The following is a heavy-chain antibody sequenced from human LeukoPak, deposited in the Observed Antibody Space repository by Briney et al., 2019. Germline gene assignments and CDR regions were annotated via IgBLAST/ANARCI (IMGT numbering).Heavy chain of an antibody. CDR2: INPHSGGT. CDR3: ARGILTGRNWYYDL. Sequence: ASVRVSCKASGYTFTGYYIYWLRQAPGQGLEWMGWINPHSGGTNYAQSFQGRVTMTRDTSISTVYMELRTLRSDDTAVYFCARGILTGRNWYYDLWGRGTLVTASS. V-gene: IGHV1-2*02. J-gene: IGHJ2*01. CDR1: GYTFTGYY. D-gene: IGHD3-9*01.